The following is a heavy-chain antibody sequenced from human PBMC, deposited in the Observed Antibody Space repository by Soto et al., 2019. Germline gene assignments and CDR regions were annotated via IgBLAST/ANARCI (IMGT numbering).Heavy chain of an antibody. V-gene: IGHV4-4*02. CDR2: IYHSGST. CDR3: ARTTGIVGAPFDY. J-gene: IGHJ4*02. CDR1: GGSISSSNW. Sequence: KQSQTLSLTCAVSGGSISSSNWWSWVRQPPGKGLEWIGEIYHSGSTNYNPSLKSRVTISVDKSKNQFSLKLSSVTAVDTAVYYCARTTGIVGAPFDYWGQGTLVTVSS. D-gene: IGHD1-26*01.